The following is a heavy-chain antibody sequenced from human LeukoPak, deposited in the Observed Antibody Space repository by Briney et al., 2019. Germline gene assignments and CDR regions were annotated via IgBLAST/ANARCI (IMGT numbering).Heavy chain of an antibody. V-gene: IGHV1-69*04. D-gene: IGHD6-6*01. J-gene: IGHJ6*02. CDR1: GGTFSSYA. CDR3: AREEFTYSSSSTANGMDV. Sequence: SVKVSCKASGGTFSSYAISWVRQAPGQGLEWMGRIIPILGIANYAQEFQGRVTITADKSTSTAYMELSSLRSEDTAVYYCAREEFTYSSSSTANGMDVWGQGTTVTVSS. CDR2: IIPILGIA.